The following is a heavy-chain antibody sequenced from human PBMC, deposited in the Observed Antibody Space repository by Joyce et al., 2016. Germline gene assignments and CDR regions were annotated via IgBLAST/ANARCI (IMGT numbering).Heavy chain of an antibody. V-gene: IGHV3-7*03. CDR3: ARGGGDGYSFDS. CDR2: IKQDGSEK. J-gene: IGHJ5*01. D-gene: IGHD5-24*01. Sequence: EEQLVESGGGLVQPGGSLRLSCVASGFNRSPYGSTWVRQAPGKGLDWVANIKQDGSEKYYVDSVKGRFTISRDNTKNSLSLQLNSLRAEDTAVYYCARGGGDGYSFDSWGLGTLVIVSS. CDR1: GFNRSPYG.